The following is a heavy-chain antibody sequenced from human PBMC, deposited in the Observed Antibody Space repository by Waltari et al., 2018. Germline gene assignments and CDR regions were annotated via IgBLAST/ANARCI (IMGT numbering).Heavy chain of an antibody. CDR3: ARPSTEHYFYYYYMDV. CDR2: ISNSGSTM. V-gene: IGHV3-48*03. CDR1: GFTFTNYE. J-gene: IGHJ6*03. Sequence: EVQVVESGGDLVQPGGSLRLSCAASGFTFTNYEMTWVRQAPGKGLGWVSSISNSGSTMYYADSVKGRFTISRDNAKNSLYLQMDSLRAEDTAVYYCARPSTEHYFYYYYMDVWGIGTTVTVS.